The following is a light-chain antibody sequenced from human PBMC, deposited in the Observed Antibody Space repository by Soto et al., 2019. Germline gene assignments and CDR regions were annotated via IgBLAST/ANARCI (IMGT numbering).Light chain of an antibody. V-gene: IGKV3-15*01. CDR1: QSVSST. CDR3: QHWNNCPRT. CDR2: GAS. J-gene: IGKJ1*01. Sequence: DIVMTQSPATLSVSPGERATLSSRASQSVSSTLACHQQKPGHAPRLLIYGASPRATGIPARFSGSRSGTEFTLTISSLQSEDFAVYYFQHWNNCPRTFGQGTKVAIK.